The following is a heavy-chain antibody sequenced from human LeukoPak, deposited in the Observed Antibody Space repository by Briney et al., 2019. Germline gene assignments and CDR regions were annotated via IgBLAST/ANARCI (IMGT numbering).Heavy chain of an antibody. Sequence: SETLSLTCTVSGGSISSSSYYWGWIRQPPGKGLEWIGSIYYSGSTYYNPSLKSRVTISVDTSKNQFSLKLSSVTAADTAVYYCARHGGVQSLDPHLDYWGQGTLVTVSS. CDR3: ARHGGVQSLDPHLDY. V-gene: IGHV4-39*01. CDR1: GGSISSSSYY. CDR2: IYYSGST. D-gene: IGHD1-1*01. J-gene: IGHJ4*02.